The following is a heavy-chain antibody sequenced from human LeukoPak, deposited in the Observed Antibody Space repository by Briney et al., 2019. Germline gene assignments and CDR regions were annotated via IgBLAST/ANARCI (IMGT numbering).Heavy chain of an antibody. D-gene: IGHD3-22*01. Sequence: SETLSLTCAVYGGSFSGYYWSWIRQPPGKGLEWIGEINHSGSTNYNPSLKSRVTISVDTSKNQFSLKLSSVTAADTAVNYCARGFNAVGYYDSSGYYPGFGHDYWGQGTLVTVSS. J-gene: IGHJ4*02. V-gene: IGHV4-34*01. CDR3: ARGFNAVGYYDSSGYYPGFGHDY. CDR2: INHSGST. CDR1: GGSFSGYY.